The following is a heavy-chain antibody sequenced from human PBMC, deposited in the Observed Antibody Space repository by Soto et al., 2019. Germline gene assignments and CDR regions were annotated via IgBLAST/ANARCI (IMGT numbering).Heavy chain of an antibody. J-gene: IGHJ4*02. V-gene: IGHV1-18*01. Sequence: ASVKVSCKASGYTFTSYGISWVRQAPGQGLEWMGWINAYNGNTNYAQKFQGRVTMTRDTSTSTVYMELSSLRSEDTAVYYCASAYGSAGYFDYWGQGTLVTVSS. CDR3: ASAYGSAGYFDY. CDR2: INAYNGNT. D-gene: IGHD3-10*01. CDR1: GYTFTSYG.